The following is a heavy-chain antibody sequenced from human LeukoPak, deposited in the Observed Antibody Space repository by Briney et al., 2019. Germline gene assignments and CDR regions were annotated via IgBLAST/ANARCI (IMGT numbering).Heavy chain of an antibody. CDR2: MYYSGST. D-gene: IGHD1-26*01. CDR1: SASISSSASY. V-gene: IGHV4-39*02. CDR3: ARVSAPRRRIVGTNYFDY. J-gene: IGHJ4*02. Sequence: SETLSLTCTVSSASISSSASYWGWIRQPPGRGLEWIGTMYYSGSTYYNPPLNSRVTISVDTSKNHFSLELNSVTAADTAVYYCARVSAPRRRIVGTNYFDYWGQGTLVTVSS.